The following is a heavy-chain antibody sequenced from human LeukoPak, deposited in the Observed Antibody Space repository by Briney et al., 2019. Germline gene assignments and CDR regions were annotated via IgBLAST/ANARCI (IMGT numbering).Heavy chain of an antibody. CDR1: GFTFSSYS. D-gene: IGHD2-15*01. J-gene: IGHJ6*02. CDR2: ISSSSSYI. V-gene: IGHV3-21*01. CDR3: ARDKPYCSGGSCYSYYGMDV. Sequence: GGSLRLSCAASGFTFSSYSMNWVRQAPGKGLEWVSSISSSSSYIYYADSVKGRFTISRDNAKNSLYLQMNSLRAEDTAVYYCARDKPYCSGGSCYSYYGMDVWGQGTTVTVSS.